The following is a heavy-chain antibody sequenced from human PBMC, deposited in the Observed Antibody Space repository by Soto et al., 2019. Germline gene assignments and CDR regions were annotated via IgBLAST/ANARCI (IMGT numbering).Heavy chain of an antibody. Sequence: PGGSLRLSCAASGFTFSSYAMSWVRQAPGKGLEWVSAISGSGGSTYYADSVKGRFTISRDNSKNTLYLQMNSLRAEDTAVYYCAKVIPLINVVRRDAFDIWCQGTMVTVSS. J-gene: IGHJ3*02. CDR1: GFTFSSYA. CDR2: ISGSGGST. CDR3: AKVIPLINVVRRDAFDI. V-gene: IGHV3-23*01. D-gene: IGHD2-8*01.